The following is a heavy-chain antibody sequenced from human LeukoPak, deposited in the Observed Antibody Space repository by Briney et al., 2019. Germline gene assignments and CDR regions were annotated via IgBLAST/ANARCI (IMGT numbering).Heavy chain of an antibody. D-gene: IGHD3-3*01. CDR1: GYSFTSYW. CDR2: IYPGGCGT. Sequence: GESLKISCKGSGYSFTSYWIGWVRQMPGKGLEWLGIIYPGGCGTRYSPSFQGQVTISAEKSNSTACLQWSSLNASDTAMYYCARLAMAIDLFDPCGEGTPVTVSS. V-gene: IGHV5-51*01. J-gene: IGHJ5*02. CDR3: ARLAMAIDLFDP.